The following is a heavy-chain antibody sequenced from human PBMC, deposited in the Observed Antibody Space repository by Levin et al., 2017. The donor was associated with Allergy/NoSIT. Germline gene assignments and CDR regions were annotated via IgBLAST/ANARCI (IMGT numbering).Heavy chain of an antibody. CDR2: IYSGGST. D-gene: IGHD6-13*01. V-gene: IGHV3-53*01. CDR1: GFTVSSNY. Sequence: GGSLRLSCAASGFTVSSNYMSWVRQAPGKGLEWVSVIYSGGSTYYADSVKGRFTISRDNSKNTLYLQMNSLRAEDTAVYYCARWPHYGIAAAGSWFDPWGQGTLVTVSS. J-gene: IGHJ5*02. CDR3: ARWPHYGIAAAGSWFDP.